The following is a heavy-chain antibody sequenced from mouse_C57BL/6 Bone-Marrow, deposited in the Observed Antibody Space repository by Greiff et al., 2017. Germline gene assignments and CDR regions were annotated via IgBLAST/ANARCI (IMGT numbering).Heavy chain of an antibody. Sequence: EVQLVESGGGLVKPGGSLKLSCAASGFTFSSYAMSWVRQTPEKRLEWVATISDGGSYTYYPDNVKGRFTISRDNAKNNLYLQMSHLKSEDTAMYYCARDHYDPIAYWGQGTLVTVSA. D-gene: IGHD2-4*01. CDR3: ARDHYDPIAY. CDR2: ISDGGSYT. V-gene: IGHV5-4*01. CDR1: GFTFSSYA. J-gene: IGHJ3*01.